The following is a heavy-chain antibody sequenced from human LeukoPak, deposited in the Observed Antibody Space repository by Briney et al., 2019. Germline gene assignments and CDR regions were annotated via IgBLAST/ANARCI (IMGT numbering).Heavy chain of an antibody. J-gene: IGHJ4*02. D-gene: IGHD3-22*01. CDR2: IYYSGST. V-gene: IGHV4-39*07. CDR1: GGSISSSSYY. CDR3: ARGRYYYDSSAPLDY. Sequence: SETLSLTCTVSGGSISSSSYYWGWIRQPPGKGQEWIGSIYYSGSTYYNPSLKSRVTISVDTSKNQFSLKLSSVTAADTAVYYCARGRYYYDSSAPLDYWGQGTLVTVSS.